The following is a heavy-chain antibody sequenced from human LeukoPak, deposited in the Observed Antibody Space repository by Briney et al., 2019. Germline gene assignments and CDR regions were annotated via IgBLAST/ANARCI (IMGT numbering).Heavy chain of an antibody. CDR3: ASHYDSSGYYLRY. V-gene: IGHV1-69*05. CDR1: GGTFSSYA. CDR2: IIPIFGTA. Sequence: SVKVSCKASGGTFSSYAISWVRQAPGQGLEWMGGIIPIFGTANYAQKFQGRVTITTDESTSTAYMELSSLRSEDTAVYYCASHYDSSGYYLRYWGQGTLVTVSS. D-gene: IGHD3-22*01. J-gene: IGHJ4*02.